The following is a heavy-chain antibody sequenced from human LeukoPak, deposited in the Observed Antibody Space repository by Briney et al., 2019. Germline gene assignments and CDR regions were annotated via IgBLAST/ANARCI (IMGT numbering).Heavy chain of an antibody. D-gene: IGHD2-21*02. CDR3: ARGGENCGGDCYSGSYYYMDV. Sequence: GSLRLSCAASGFTFSSYEMNWIRQPPGKGLEWIGEINHSGSTNYNPSLKSRVTISVDTSKNQFSLKLSSVTAADTAVYYCARGGENCGGDCYSGSYYYMDVWGKGTTVTVSS. CDR2: INHSGST. J-gene: IGHJ6*03. V-gene: IGHV4-34*01. CDR1: GFTFSSYE.